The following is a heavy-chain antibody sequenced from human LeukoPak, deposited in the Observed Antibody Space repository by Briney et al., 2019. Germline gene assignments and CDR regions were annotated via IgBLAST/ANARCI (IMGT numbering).Heavy chain of an antibody. CDR2: ISYDGSNK. D-gene: IGHD6-19*01. Sequence: PGGSLRLSCAASGFTLSSYAMHWVRQAPGKGLEWVAVISYDGSNKYYADSVKGRFTISRDNSKNTLYLQMNSLRAEDTAVYYCARGTTYSSGWYYFDYWGQGTLVTVSS. J-gene: IGHJ4*02. CDR1: GFTLSSYA. V-gene: IGHV3-30-3*01. CDR3: ARGTTYSSGWYYFDY.